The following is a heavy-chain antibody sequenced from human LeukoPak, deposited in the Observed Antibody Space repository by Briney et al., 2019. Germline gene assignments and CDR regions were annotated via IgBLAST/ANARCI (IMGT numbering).Heavy chain of an antibody. J-gene: IGHJ4*02. CDR1: GFTFSSYA. D-gene: IGHD3-10*01. Sequence: GGSLRLSCAASGFTFSSYAVSWVRQAPGKGLEWVSAISGSGGSTYYADSVKGRFTISRDNSKNTLYLQMNSLRAEDTAVYYCANGRITMVRGVIEHFDYWGQGTLVTVSS. V-gene: IGHV3-23*01. CDR3: ANGRITMVRGVIEHFDY. CDR2: ISGSGGST.